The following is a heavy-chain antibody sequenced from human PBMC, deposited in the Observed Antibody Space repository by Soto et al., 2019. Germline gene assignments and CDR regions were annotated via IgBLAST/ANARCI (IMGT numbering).Heavy chain of an antibody. D-gene: IGHD6-19*01. Sequence: PGGSLRLSCAASGFTFSSYAMSWVRQSPGEGLEWVSSVNDSGDRTYYADSVKGRFTISRDNSKNTLYLQMNTLRAEDTALYYCVRDPKTSAWSYKWYDPWGQGTRVTVSS. J-gene: IGHJ5*02. V-gene: IGHV3-23*01. CDR1: GFTFSSYA. CDR3: VRDPKTSAWSYKWYDP. CDR2: VNDSGDRT.